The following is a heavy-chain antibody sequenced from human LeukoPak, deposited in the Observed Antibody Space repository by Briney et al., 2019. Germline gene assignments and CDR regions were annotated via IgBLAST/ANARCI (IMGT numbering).Heavy chain of an antibody. CDR1: GFTFSDYY. CDR2: ITTTDRTI. J-gene: IGHJ6*02. Sequence: GGSLRLSCAVSGFTFSDYYMSWIRQAPGKRLEWVSYITTTDRTIYYATSVKGRFTISRDNAQNSLYLQMNSLRAEDTAVYYCARDQIIVATILDYYYGMDVWGQGTTVTVSS. V-gene: IGHV3-11*04. CDR3: ARDQIIVATILDYYYGMDV. D-gene: IGHD5-12*01.